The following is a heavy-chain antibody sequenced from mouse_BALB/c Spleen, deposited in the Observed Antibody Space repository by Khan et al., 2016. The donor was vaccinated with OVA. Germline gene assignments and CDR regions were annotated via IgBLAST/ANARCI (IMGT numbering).Heavy chain of an antibody. CDR1: GFSLTDYA. V-gene: IGHV2-6-5*01. Sequence: QVQLKESGPGLVAPSQSLSITCTVSGFSLTDYAVSWIPQPPGKGLEWLGVIWAGGSKYYNPVLKSRLSISKDNSKSQAFLKVNSLQTEDTVMYYCAKDPPYYGMDYWGQGTSVTVSS. J-gene: IGHJ4*01. CDR2: IWAGGSK. CDR3: AKDPPYYGMDY.